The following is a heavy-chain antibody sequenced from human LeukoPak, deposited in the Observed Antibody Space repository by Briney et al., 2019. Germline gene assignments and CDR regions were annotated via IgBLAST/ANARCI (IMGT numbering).Heavy chain of an antibody. CDR1: GGSIGSSSYY. V-gene: IGHV4-39*07. Sequence: SETLSLTYTVSGGSIGSSSYYWGWIRQPPGKGLEWIGSIYYSGSTYYNPSLKSRVTISVDTSKNQFSLKLSSVTAADTAVYYCARGSPTLGFDYWGQGTLVTVSS. J-gene: IGHJ4*02. D-gene: IGHD1-26*01. CDR3: ARGSPTLGFDY. CDR2: IYYSGST.